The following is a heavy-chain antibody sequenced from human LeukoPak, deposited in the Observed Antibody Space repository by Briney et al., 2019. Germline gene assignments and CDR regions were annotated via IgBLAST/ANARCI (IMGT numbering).Heavy chain of an antibody. CDR2: IKQDGSEK. V-gene: IGHV3-7*04. CDR3: ARDTSTTPFDS. D-gene: IGHD1-14*01. CDR1: GFTFGDHA. Sequence: GGSLRLSCTGSGFTFGDHAMSWVRQAPGKGLEWVANIKQDGSEKYYVDSVKGRFTISRDNAKSSLYLQMNSLSSDDTAVYYCARDTSTTPFDSWGQGTLVTVSS. J-gene: IGHJ4*02.